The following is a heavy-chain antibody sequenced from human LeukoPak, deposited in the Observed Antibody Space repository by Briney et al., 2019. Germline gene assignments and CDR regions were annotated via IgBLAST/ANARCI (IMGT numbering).Heavy chain of an antibody. CDR3: AKDVGIAVAGTHGWFDP. Sequence: GRSLRLSCAASGFTFSSYGMHWVRQAPGKGLEWVAVIWYDGSNKYYADSVKGRFTTSRDNSKNTLYLQMNSLRAEDTAVYYCAKDVGIAVAGTHGWFDPWGQGTLVTVSS. CDR1: GFTFSSYG. D-gene: IGHD6-19*01. J-gene: IGHJ5*02. V-gene: IGHV3-33*06. CDR2: IWYDGSNK.